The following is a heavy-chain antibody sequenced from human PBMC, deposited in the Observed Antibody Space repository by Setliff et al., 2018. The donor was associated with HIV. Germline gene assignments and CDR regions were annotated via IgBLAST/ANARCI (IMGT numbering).Heavy chain of an antibody. Sequence: SETLSLTCAVSNYSISSDSYWGWIRQPPGKGLEWIGSIYHSGSIYYNPSLKSRVTISVDTSKTQFSLRLSSVTAADTAVYYCARQGYIYGCPLNWFDPWGQGTLVTVSS. CDR2: IYHSGSI. J-gene: IGHJ5*02. CDR3: ARQGYIYGCPLNWFDP. CDR1: NYSISSDSY. D-gene: IGHD5-18*01. V-gene: IGHV4-38-2*01.